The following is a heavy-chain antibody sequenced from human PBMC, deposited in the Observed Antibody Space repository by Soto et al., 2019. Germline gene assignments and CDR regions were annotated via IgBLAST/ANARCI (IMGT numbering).Heavy chain of an antibody. CDR1: WDSVSSNSAA. V-gene: IGHV6-1*01. Sequence: LQTLSPSCPITWDSVSSNSAAWSWVRQSPSRGLEWLGRTYYRSKWYYEYAVSVRGRITINPDTSKKQDSLQLNSVTPDDTDVYFCARGAQYSGTIFDHLRQGTLVTVS. D-gene: IGHD1-26*01. J-gene: IGHJ4*01. CDR3: ARGAQYSGTIFDH. CDR2: TYYRSKWYY.